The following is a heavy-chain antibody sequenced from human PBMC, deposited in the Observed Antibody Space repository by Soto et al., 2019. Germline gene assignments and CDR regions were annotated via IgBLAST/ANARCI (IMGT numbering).Heavy chain of an antibody. J-gene: IGHJ3*02. CDR1: GVTFSSYG. CDR2: IWYDGSNK. Sequence: PGGSLRLCCAASGVTFSSYGMDGVRQDPGKGLEWVAVIWYDGSNKYYADSVKGRFTISRDNSKNTLYLQMNSLRAEDTAVYYCARDRGLRSLEWLPEPHDAFDIWGQGTMVTVSS. CDR3: ARDRGLRSLEWLPEPHDAFDI. D-gene: IGHD3-3*01. V-gene: IGHV3-33*01.